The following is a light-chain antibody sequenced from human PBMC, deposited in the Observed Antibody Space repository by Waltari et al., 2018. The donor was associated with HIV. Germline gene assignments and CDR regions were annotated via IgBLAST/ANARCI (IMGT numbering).Light chain of an antibody. CDR2: STN. CDR1: SRAVYPRYH. V-gene: IGLV8-61*01. Sequence: QTVVSTEPSFLVSRGGTDTITSRLISRAVYPRYHSSWYQQTPGQTPRTLIYSTNTRSSGVPDRFSGSILGNKASLTITGAQADDESDYYCMLYMGSGISVFGGGTKLTVL. J-gene: IGLJ3*02. CDR3: MLYMGSGISV.